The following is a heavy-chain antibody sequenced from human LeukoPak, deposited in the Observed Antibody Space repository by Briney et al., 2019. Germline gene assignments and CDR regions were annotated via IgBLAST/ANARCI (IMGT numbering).Heavy chain of an antibody. V-gene: IGHV3-33*01. Sequence: GGSLRLSCAASRFTFSSYAMHWVRQAPGNGLEWVALIWYDGSNKYYADSVKGRFSISRDNSKNTLSLQMNSLRVEDTALYYCARGKRGFIYGSDYWGQGTLVTVSS. CDR2: IWYDGSNK. CDR3: ARGKRGFIYGSDY. CDR1: RFTFSSYA. D-gene: IGHD5-18*01. J-gene: IGHJ4*02.